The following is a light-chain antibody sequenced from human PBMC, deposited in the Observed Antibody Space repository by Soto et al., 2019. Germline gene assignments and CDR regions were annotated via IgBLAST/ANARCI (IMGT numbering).Light chain of an antibody. Sequence: EIVLTQSPGTLSLSPGERATLSCRARQSVSSSYLAWYQQQPGQGPRLLIYGASSRATGIPDRFSGSGSGTDFTLTISRLEPEDFAVYYCQQYGSSPLFTFGPGTKVDIK. CDR1: QSVSSSY. CDR2: GAS. V-gene: IGKV3-20*01. J-gene: IGKJ3*01. CDR3: QQYGSSPLFT.